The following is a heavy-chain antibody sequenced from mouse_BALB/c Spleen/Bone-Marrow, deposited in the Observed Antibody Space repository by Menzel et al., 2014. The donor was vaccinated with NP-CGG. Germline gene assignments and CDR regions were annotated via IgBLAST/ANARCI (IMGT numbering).Heavy chain of an antibody. V-gene: IGHV1-80*01. D-gene: IGHD2-14*01. CDR1: GYAFSSYW. CDR3: ARWYRDPHFAMDY. CDR2: IYPGDGDT. J-gene: IGHJ4*01. Sequence: QVQLQQSGAELVRPGSSVKISCKASGYAFSSYWMNWVKQRPGQGLEWIGQIYPGDGDTNYNGNFKDKATLTVDRSSSTAFMQIRSLTSEDSAVYFCARWYRDPHFAMDYWGPGTSVTVSS.